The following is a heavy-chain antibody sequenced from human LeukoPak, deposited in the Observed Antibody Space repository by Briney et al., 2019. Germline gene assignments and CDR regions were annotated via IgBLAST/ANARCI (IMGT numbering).Heavy chain of an antibody. J-gene: IGHJ5*02. CDR2: IYSSGNT. V-gene: IGHV4-39*01. D-gene: IGHD3-3*01. Sequence: PSETLSLTCTVSGASISSNNYYWGWVRQPPGKGLEWIGNIYSSGNTYYNASLKSRVTIYIDTSKNQFSLNLSSVTAADTAVYYCARWYYDFWSGSRWFDPWGQGTLVTVSS. CDR1: GASISSNNYY. CDR3: ARWYYDFWSGSRWFDP.